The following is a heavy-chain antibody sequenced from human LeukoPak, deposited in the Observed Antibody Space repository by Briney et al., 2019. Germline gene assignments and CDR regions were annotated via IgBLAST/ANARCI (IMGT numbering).Heavy chain of an antibody. Sequence: PSETLSLTCTVSGGSITSTLHYWGWFRQSSGKGLEWIGSIYYSGSTYYNPSLKSRVTISVDTSKNQFSLRLTSVTAADTAVYFCAGQPENTRGFYWGQGTLVTVSS. CDR2: IYYSGST. J-gene: IGHJ1*01. CDR3: AGQPENTRGFY. V-gene: IGHV4-39*01. CDR1: GGSITSTLHY. D-gene: IGHD2-2*01.